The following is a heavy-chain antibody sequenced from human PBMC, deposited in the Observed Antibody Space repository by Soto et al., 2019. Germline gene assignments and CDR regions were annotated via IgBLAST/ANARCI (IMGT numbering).Heavy chain of an antibody. CDR3: ARVGTGTSWFDP. D-gene: IGHD1-7*01. Sequence: SETLSLTCAVSGGSISSGGYSWSWIRQPPGKGLEWIGYIYHSGSTYYNPSLKSQVTISVDRSKNQFSLKLSSVTAADTAVYYCARVGTGTSWFDPWGQGTLVTVSS. V-gene: IGHV4-30-2*01. CDR2: IYHSGST. CDR1: GGSISSGGYS. J-gene: IGHJ5*02.